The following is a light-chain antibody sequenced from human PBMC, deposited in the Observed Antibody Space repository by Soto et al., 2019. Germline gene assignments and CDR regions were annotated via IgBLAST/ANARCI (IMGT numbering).Light chain of an antibody. CDR3: CSYAGSSTPYV. J-gene: IGLJ1*01. Sequence: QSALPQPASVSGSPGQSITISCTGTSSDVGSYNLVSWYQQHPGKAPKLMIYEVSKRPSGVSNRFSGSKSGNTASLTISGLLAEDEADYYCCSYAGSSTPYVFGTGTKVTVL. V-gene: IGLV2-23*02. CDR1: SSDVGSYNL. CDR2: EVS.